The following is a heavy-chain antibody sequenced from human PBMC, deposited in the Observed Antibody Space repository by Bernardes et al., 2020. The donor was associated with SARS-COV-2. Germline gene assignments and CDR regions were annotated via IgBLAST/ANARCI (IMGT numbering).Heavy chain of an antibody. J-gene: IGHJ4*02. CDR1: GFTLSRYA. V-gene: IGHV3-23*01. CDR2: ISGSGGST. CDR3: AKDQSHFDY. Sequence: GFLSRSGAVSGFTLSRYAMSWVRPAPGKGLEWVSAISGSGGSTYYADSVKGRFTISRDNSKNTLYLQMNSLRAEDTAVYYCAKDQSHFDYWGQGTLVTVSS.